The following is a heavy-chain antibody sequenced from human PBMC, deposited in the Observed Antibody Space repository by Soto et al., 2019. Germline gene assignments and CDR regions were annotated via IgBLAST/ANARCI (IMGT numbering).Heavy chain of an antibody. CDR3: AAEGSSSGSIFFGY. Sequence: GGSLRLSCAASGFGFRDTWMSWVRQAPGRGLEWVGRIKSKGSGGTTDYAEPVKGRFTISRDDSKETVFLQMSSLKTEDTALYYCAAEGSSSGSIFFGYWGQGATVTVYS. J-gene: IGHJ4*02. V-gene: IGHV3-15*01. D-gene: IGHD3-22*01. CDR2: IKSKGSGGTT. CDR1: GFGFRDTW.